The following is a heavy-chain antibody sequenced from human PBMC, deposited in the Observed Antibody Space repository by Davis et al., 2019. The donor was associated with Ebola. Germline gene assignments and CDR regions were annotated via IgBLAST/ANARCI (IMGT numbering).Heavy chain of an antibody. CDR1: GFTFSSYW. Sequence: GESLKISCAASGFTFSSYWMHWVRQAPGKGLVWVSRINNDGTSTSYADSVKGRFTISRDNAKNTLYLQMNSLRAEDTAVYYCVTENWYRFESWGQGTLVTVSS. CDR3: VTENWYRFES. CDR2: INNDGTST. V-gene: IGHV3-74*01. D-gene: IGHD1/OR15-1a*01. J-gene: IGHJ4*02.